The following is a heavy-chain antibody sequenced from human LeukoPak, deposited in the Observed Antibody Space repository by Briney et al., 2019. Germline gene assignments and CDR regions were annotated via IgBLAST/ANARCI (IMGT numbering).Heavy chain of an antibody. V-gene: IGHV3-7*01. CDR3: ARSYAGAYGAFDL. CDR2: INQDGIDK. Sequence: GGSLRLSCAASGFTFSSYAMSWVRQAPGKGLEWVASINQDGIDKYHVDSVKGRFSISRDSARKSLSVQMNSLGAEDTAVYYCARSYAGAYGAFDLWGQGTMVIVSP. J-gene: IGHJ3*01. D-gene: IGHD3-16*01. CDR1: GFTFSSYA.